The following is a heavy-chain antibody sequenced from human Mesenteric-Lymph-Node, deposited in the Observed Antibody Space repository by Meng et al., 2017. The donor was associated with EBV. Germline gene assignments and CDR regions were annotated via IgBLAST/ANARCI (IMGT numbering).Heavy chain of an antibody. CDR3: ARSHDSSGYGIGY. D-gene: IGHD3-22*01. Sequence: QVALQESGPGPVKPSETLSVTCSVSGDAISSSYYWSWIRQAPGKGLEGIGSFYYRGRTYLKPSLRSRITIPIDTSRNQFSLKLDSVTAADTALYYCARSHDSSGYGIGYWGQGTLVTVSS. J-gene: IGHJ4*02. V-gene: IGHV4-38-2*02. CDR2: FYYRGRT. CDR1: GDAISSSYY.